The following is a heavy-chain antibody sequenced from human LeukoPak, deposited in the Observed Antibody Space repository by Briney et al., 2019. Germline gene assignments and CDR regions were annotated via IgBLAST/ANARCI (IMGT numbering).Heavy chain of an antibody. CDR2: ISYDGSNK. CDR3: ATGTFGIFDY. CDR1: GFTFSSHW. J-gene: IGHJ4*02. D-gene: IGHD1-7*01. V-gene: IGHV3-30*03. Sequence: GGSLRLSCAASGFTFSSHWMHWVRQAPGKGLEWVAVISYDGSNKYYADSVKGRFTISRDNSKNTLYLQMNSLRAEDTAVYYCATGTFGIFDYWGQGTLVTVSS.